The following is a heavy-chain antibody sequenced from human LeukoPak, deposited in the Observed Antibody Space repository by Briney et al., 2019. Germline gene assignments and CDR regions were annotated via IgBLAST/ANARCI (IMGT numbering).Heavy chain of an antibody. Sequence: SETLSLTCAVYGGSFSGYYWSWIRQPPGKGLEWIWEINHSGSTNYNPSLKSRVTISLDTSKNQFSLKLSSVTAADTAVYYCARGLSYDYVWGSYRRPKYFDYWGQGTLVTVSS. CDR3: ARGLSYDYVWGSYRRPKYFDY. J-gene: IGHJ4*02. CDR2: INHSGST. CDR1: GGSFSGYY. D-gene: IGHD3-16*02. V-gene: IGHV4-34*01.